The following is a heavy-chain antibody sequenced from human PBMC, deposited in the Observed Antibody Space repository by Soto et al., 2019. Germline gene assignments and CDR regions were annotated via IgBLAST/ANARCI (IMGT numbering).Heavy chain of an antibody. J-gene: IGHJ3*02. V-gene: IGHV4-59*01. CDR2: IYYSGST. CDR1: GGSISSYY. D-gene: IGHD6-13*01. CDR3: AREALKIYSSSSGAFDI. Sequence: PSETLSLTCTVSGGSISSYYWSWIRQPPGKGLEWIGYIYYSGSTNYNPSLKSRVTISVDTSKNRFSLKLSSVTAADTAVYYCAREALKIYSSSSGAFDIWGQGTMVTVSS.